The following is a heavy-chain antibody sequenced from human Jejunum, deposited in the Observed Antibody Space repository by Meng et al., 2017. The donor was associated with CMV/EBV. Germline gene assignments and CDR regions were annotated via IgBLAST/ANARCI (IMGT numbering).Heavy chain of an antibody. CDR1: GSICTSYA. D-gene: IGHD2-2*01. V-gene: IGHV1-18*01. Sequence: QVQLVTSGAEVKKPGASVKGSCEATGSICTSYAISWVRQAPGQGLQYMGWISAYNGNTNYAQELQGRVTMTTDTSTSTAYMELRSLRFDDTAVYYCARFYCSSTSCPHVLFDYWGQGTLVTVSS. CDR2: ISAYNGNT. J-gene: IGHJ4*02. CDR3: ARFYCSSTSCPHVLFDY.